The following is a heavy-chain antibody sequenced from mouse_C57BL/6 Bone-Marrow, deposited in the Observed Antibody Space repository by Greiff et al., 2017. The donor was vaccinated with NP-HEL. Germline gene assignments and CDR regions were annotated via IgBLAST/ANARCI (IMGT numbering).Heavy chain of an antibody. CDR1: GFSLSTFGMG. CDR3: ARIYYGNYGGFAY. CDR2: IWWGDDK. D-gene: IGHD2-1*01. V-gene: IGHV8-8*01. Sequence: QVQLKESGPGILQPSQTLSLTCSFSGFSLSTFGMGVGWLRQPSGKGLEWLAHIWWGDDKYYNTALKSRLTISKDTSKNQVFLKIANVDTADTATYYCARIYYGNYGGFAYWGQGTLVTVSA. J-gene: IGHJ3*01.